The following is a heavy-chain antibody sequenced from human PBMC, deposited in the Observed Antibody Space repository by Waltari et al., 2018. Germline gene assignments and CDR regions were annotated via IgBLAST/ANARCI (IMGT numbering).Heavy chain of an antibody. Sequence: EVQLVESGGGLIQPGGSLRLSCTASGFSVSFNYMHWVRQAPGKGLEWVSVISSVDSIYYADSVRGRFTISRDNSKNTLYLHMNNLRAVDTAVYYCARDIGQGGALGYWGQGTLVTVSS. CDR1: GFSVSFNY. CDR2: ISSVDSI. D-gene: IGHD2-21*01. V-gene: IGHV3-53*01. CDR3: ARDIGQGGALGY. J-gene: IGHJ4*02.